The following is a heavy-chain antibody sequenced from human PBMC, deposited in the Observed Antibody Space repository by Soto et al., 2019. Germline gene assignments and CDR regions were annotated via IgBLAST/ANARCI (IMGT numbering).Heavy chain of an antibody. Sequence: QVQLVQSGAEVKKPGSSVKVSCKPSGGTFSTYTISWVRQAPGQGLEWMGRIIPILGIANYAQKFQGRVTXSADRSTSTAYMELSSLRSEDTAVYYCAADYGGNSAWGQGTLVTVSS. J-gene: IGHJ4*02. V-gene: IGHV1-69*02. D-gene: IGHD4-17*01. CDR2: IIPILGIA. CDR3: AADYGGNSA. CDR1: GGTFSTYT.